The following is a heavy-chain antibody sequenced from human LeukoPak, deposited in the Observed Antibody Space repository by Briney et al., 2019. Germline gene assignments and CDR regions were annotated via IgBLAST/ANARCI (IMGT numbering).Heavy chain of an antibody. Sequence: PGGSLRLSCAASGFTFSSYAMSWVRQAPGKGLEWVSAISGSGGSTYYADSVKGRFTISRDNSKNTLYLQMNSLRAEDTAVYYCAKFPPYYYDSSGYYEDYWGQGTLVTVSS. D-gene: IGHD3-22*01. J-gene: IGHJ4*02. CDR1: GFTFSSYA. CDR2: ISGSGGST. V-gene: IGHV3-23*01. CDR3: AKFPPYYYDSSGYYEDY.